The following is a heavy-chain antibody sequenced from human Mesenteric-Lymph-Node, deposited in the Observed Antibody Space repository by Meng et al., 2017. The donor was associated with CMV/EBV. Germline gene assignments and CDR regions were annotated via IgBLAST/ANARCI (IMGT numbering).Heavy chain of an antibody. J-gene: IGHJ6*02. V-gene: IGHV3-66*03. Sequence: SCAASGFTVSSKYMSWVRQAPGKGLEWVSLIYSSGSTYYADSVKGRFTISRDNSKNTLYLQMNSLRVEDTAVYYCARDLFYYGMDVWGQGTTVTVSS. CDR2: IYSSGST. CDR3: ARDLFYYGMDV. CDR1: GFTVSSKY.